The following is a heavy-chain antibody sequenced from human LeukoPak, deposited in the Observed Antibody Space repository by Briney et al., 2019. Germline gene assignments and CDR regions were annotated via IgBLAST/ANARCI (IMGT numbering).Heavy chain of an antibody. Sequence: ASVKVSCKASGYTFTGYYMHWVRQAPGQGLEWMGWINPNSGGTNYAQKFQGRVTMTRDTSISTAYMELSRLRSDDTAVYYCARDDFVYYYGSGSGDVYYYYGVDVWGQGTTVTVSS. J-gene: IGHJ6*02. CDR2: INPNSGGT. V-gene: IGHV1-2*02. D-gene: IGHD3-10*01. CDR1: GYTFTGYY. CDR3: ARDDFVYYYGSGSGDVYYYYGVDV.